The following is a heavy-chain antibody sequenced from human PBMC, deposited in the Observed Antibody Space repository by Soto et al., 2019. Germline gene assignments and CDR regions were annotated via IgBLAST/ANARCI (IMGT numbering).Heavy chain of an antibody. CDR1: NGSISSSRQY. V-gene: IGHV4-39*01. CDR3: ARHPYYYAHYFDS. J-gene: IGHJ4*02. CDR2: IYYSGST. D-gene: IGHD3-10*01. Sequence: SETLSLTCTVSNGSISSSRQYWGWIRQPPGKGLEWIGSIYYSGSTYYNPSLKSRVTISVDTSKNQFSLKLSSVTAADTAVYYCARHPYYYAHYFDSWGQGTLVTVSS.